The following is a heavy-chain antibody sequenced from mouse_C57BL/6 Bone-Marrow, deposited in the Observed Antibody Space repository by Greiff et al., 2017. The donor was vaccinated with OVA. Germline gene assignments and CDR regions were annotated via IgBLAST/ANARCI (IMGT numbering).Heavy chain of an antibody. CDR2: IRYDGSN. D-gene: IGHD1-1*01. V-gene: IGHV3-6*01. Sequence: EVKVEESGPGLVKPSQSLSLTCSVTGYSITSGYYWNWIRQFPGNQLEWMGYIRYDGSNNYNPSLKNRISITRDTSKNQFFLKLNSVTTEDTATYYCARDHYYGSSAWLAYWGQGTLVTVSA. CDR3: ARDHYYGSSAWLAY. J-gene: IGHJ3*01. CDR1: GYSITSGYY.